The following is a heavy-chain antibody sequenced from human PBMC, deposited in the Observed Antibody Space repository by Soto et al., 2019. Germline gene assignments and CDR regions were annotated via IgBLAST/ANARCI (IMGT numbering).Heavy chain of an antibody. CDR1: GFTFSSYG. Sequence: GGSLRLSCAASGFTFSSYGMHWVRQAPGKGLEWVAVISYDGSNKYYADSVKGRFTISRDNSKNTLYLQMNSLRAEDTAVYYCAKNLVASSEFLNLAPYYYGMDVWGQGTTVTVSS. D-gene: IGHD2-8*02. V-gene: IGHV3-30*18. J-gene: IGHJ6*02. CDR3: AKNLVASSEFLNLAPYYYGMDV. CDR2: ISYDGSNK.